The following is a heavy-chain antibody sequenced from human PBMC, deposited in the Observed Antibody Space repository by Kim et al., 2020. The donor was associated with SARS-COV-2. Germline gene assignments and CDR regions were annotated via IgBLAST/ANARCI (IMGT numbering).Heavy chain of an antibody. V-gene: IGHV1-2*02. CDR2: INPNSGGT. Sequence: ASVKVSCKASGYTFTGYYMHWVRQAPGQGLEWMGWINPNSGGTNYAQKFQGRVTMTRDTSISTAYMELSRLKSDDTAVYYCARDGVGRVPAAIHYYYGMDVWGQGTTVTVSS. CDR1: GYTFTGYY. CDR3: ARDGVGRVPAAIHYYYGMDV. J-gene: IGHJ6*02. D-gene: IGHD2-2*01.